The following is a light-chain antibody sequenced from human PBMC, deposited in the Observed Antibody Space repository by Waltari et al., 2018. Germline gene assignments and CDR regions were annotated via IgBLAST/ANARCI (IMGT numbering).Light chain of an antibody. CDR1: QCLLHSNGYNY. CDR3: MPALQTPPT. Sequence: DIVMTQSPLSLPVTPGEPASISYRSSQCLLHSNGYNYLDWYLQKQGPSPQLLIYLGSNRASGVPDRFSGSGSGTDFTLKISRVEAEDVGVYYCMPALQTPPTFGQGTKVEIK. J-gene: IGKJ1*01. CDR2: LGS. V-gene: IGKV2-28*01.